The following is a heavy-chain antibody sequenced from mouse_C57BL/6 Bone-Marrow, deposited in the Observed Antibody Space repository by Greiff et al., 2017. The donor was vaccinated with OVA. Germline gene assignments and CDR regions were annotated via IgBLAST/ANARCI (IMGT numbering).Heavy chain of an antibody. V-gene: IGHV1-55*01. CDR1: GYTFTSYW. Sequence: QVHVKQPGAELVKPGASVKMSCKASGYTFTSYWITWVKQRPGQGLEWIGDIYPGSGSTNYNEKFKSKATLTVDTSSSTAYMQLSSLTSEDSAVYYCARSGDYDEGAWFAYWGQGTLVTVSA. D-gene: IGHD2-4*01. J-gene: IGHJ3*01. CDR2: IYPGSGST. CDR3: ARSGDYDEGAWFAY.